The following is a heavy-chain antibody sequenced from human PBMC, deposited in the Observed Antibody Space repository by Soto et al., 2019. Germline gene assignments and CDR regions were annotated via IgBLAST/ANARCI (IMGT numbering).Heavy chain of an antibody. V-gene: IGHV1-69*02. Sequence: ASVKVSCKASGGTFSSYTINWVRQAPGQGLEWMGRIIPILGIANYAQKFQGRVTITADKSTSTAYMELSSLRSEDTAVYYCGRPNTQRGSGLLFDYWGQGTLVTVS. J-gene: IGHJ4*02. D-gene: IGHD3-10*01. CDR1: GGTFSSYT. CDR3: GRPNTQRGSGLLFDY. CDR2: IIPILGIA.